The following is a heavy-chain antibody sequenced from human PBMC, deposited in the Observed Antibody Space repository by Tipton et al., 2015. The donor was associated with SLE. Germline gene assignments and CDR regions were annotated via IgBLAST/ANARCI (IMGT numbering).Heavy chain of an antibody. D-gene: IGHD4-17*01. V-gene: IGHV3-30*04. CDR1: GFIFNNYA. CDR2: ISSDGKTK. CDR3: ARAGMTTPNSPVDS. J-gene: IGHJ4*02. Sequence: SLRLSCAASGFIFNNYALHWVRQAPGKGLEWVAVISSDGKTKFYADSVKGRYTISRDSPKNNLYLQMNSLRNEDTALYYCARAGMTTPNSPVDSWGQGTLVTVSP.